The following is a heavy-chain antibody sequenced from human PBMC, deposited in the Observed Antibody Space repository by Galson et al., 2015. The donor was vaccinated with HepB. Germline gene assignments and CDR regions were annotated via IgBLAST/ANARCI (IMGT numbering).Heavy chain of an antibody. V-gene: IGHV3-30*04. J-gene: IGHJ6*02. CDR2: ISCDGSNK. D-gene: IGHD7-27*01. Sequence: SLRLSCAASGFTFRSYALHWVRQAPGKGLEWVAVISCDGSNKYYADSVKGRFTISRDESRNTMHLQMNSLKAEDTAIYYCARDKDPSRNWVDGLIYYGLAVWGQGTTVTVSS. CDR3: ARDKDPSRNWVDGLIYYGLAV. CDR1: GFTFRSYA.